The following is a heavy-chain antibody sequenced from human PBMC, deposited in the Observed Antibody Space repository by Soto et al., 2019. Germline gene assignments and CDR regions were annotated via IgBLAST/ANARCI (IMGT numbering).Heavy chain of an antibody. CDR3: ARGGGYCSGGSCYRGAFDI. V-gene: IGHV3-66*01. D-gene: IGHD2-15*01. CDR2: IYSGGST. CDR1: GFTVSSNY. Sequence: EVQLVESGGGLVQPGGSLRLSCAASGFTVSSNYMSWVRQAPGKGLEWVSVIYSGGSTYYADSVKGRFTISRDNSKNTLYLQMNSLRGEDTAVYYCARGGGYCSGGSCYRGAFDIWGQGTMVTVSS. J-gene: IGHJ3*02.